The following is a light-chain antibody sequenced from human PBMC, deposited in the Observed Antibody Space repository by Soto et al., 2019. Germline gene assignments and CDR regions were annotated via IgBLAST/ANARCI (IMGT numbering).Light chain of an antibody. Sequence: DIQMTQSPSSLSASVGDRVTFNCRASQGISNHVAWYQQKPGKVPKLLIYAASTLQSGDPSRFSGSGSGTDFTLTISSLQPEDVATYFCQNYNSALWAFGQGTKVEIK. V-gene: IGKV1-27*01. CDR3: QNYNSALWA. J-gene: IGKJ1*01. CDR1: QGISNH. CDR2: AAS.